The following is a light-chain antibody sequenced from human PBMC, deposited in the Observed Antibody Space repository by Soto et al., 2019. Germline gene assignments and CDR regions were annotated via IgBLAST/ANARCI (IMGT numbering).Light chain of an antibody. Sequence: IVLTQSPATLSLAPRNRATLYCSASQSVSGYLSFYQQQPGHAPIILIYVASNRATGIPARFSGSGSVTDFTLNITSLEHEDFAVCYCQPRSIWPSPFGGGTKWEI. CDR1: QSVSGY. CDR2: VAS. J-gene: IGKJ4*01. CDR3: QPRSIWPSP. V-gene: IGKV3-11*01.